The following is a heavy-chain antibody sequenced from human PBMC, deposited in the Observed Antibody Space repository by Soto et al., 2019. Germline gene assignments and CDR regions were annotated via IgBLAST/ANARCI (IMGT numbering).Heavy chain of an antibody. CDR1: GYSFTSYW. CDR3: ARHPTSVTTWAYYYYDMDV. CDR2: IYPGDSDT. J-gene: IGHJ6*02. D-gene: IGHD4-4*01. Sequence: SLKISCKGSGYSFTSYWIGWVRQMPGKGLEWMGIIYPGDSDTRYSPSFQGQVTISADKSISTAYLQWSSLKASDTAMYYCARHPTSVTTWAYYYYDMDVWGQGTTVTVSS. V-gene: IGHV5-51*01.